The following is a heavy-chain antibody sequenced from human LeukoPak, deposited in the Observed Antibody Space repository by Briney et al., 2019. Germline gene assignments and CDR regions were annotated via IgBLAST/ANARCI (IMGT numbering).Heavy chain of an antibody. Sequence: GRSLRLSCAATGFTFSSYGMHWVRQAPGKGLEWVAVISYDGSNKYYADSVKGRFTISRDNSKNTLYPQMNSLRAEDTAVYYCAKDRGIQLWLQGRNLFGYWGQGTLVTVSS. CDR3: AKDRGIQLWLQGRNLFGY. CDR1: GFTFSSYG. V-gene: IGHV3-30*18. CDR2: ISYDGSNK. J-gene: IGHJ4*02. D-gene: IGHD5-18*01.